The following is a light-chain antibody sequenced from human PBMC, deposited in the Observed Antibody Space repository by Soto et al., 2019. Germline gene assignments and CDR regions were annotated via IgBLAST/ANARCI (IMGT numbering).Light chain of an antibody. CDR1: QSFSGH. V-gene: IGKV3-11*01. Sequence: EIVLTQSPATLSLSPGERATLSCRASQSFSGHLAWYQQKPGQAPRLLIYDASNRAAGIPARFSGSGSGTDFTLTISSLEPEDFVLYYCQQRSNWPFSLTFAGGTKVEIK. CDR3: QQRSNWPFSLT. J-gene: IGKJ4*01. CDR2: DAS.